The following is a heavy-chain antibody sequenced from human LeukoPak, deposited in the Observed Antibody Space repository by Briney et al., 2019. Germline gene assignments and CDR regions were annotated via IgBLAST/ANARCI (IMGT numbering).Heavy chain of an antibody. J-gene: IGHJ6*03. D-gene: IGHD3-22*01. V-gene: IGHV3-30*01. CDR2: ISYDGSNK. CDR1: GFTFSSYA. Sequence: GGSLRLSCAASGFTFSSYAMHWVRQAPGKGLEWVAVISYDGSNKYYADSVKGRFTISRDNSKNTLYLQMNSLRAEDTAVYYCSKVVRSGYYYYYYYMDVWGKGTTFTVSS. CDR3: SKVVRSGYYYYYYYMDV.